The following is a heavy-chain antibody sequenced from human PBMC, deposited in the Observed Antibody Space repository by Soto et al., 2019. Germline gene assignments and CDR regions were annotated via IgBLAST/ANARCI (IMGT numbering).Heavy chain of an antibody. CDR3: ARGLPNFSSFDS. CDR1: GFTFSNYW. D-gene: IGHD5-12*01. Sequence: EVQLVESRGGLVQPGESLRLSCAASGFTFSNYWMHWIRQAPGKGLVWVSRVSSDGSSTVYASSVAGRLTIPRDNAKNTLYLQMNSLSDEDTAVYYCARGLPNFSSFDSWGQGTLVTVSS. V-gene: IGHV3-74*01. J-gene: IGHJ4*02. CDR2: VSSDGSST.